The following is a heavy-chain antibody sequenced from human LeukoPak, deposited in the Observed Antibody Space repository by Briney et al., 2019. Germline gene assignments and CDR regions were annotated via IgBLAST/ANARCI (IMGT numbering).Heavy chain of an antibody. D-gene: IGHD6-13*01. V-gene: IGHV3-33*01. CDR2: IWYDGSNK. CDR3: ARKGRIAAAVSAFDI. J-gene: IGHJ3*02. Sequence: GGSLRLSCAASGFTFSSYGMHWVRQAPGKGLEWVAVIWYDGSNKYYADSVKGRFTISRDNSKNTLYLQMNSLRAEDTAVYYCARKGRIAAAVSAFDIWGQGTMVTVSS. CDR1: GFTFSSYG.